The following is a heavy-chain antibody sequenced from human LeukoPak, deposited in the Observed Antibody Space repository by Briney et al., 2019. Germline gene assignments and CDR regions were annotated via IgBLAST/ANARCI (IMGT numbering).Heavy chain of an antibody. Sequence: SETLSLTCAVYGGSFSGYYWSWIRQPPGKGLEWIGEINHSGSTNYNPSLKSRVTISVDTSKNQFSLKLSSVTAADTAVYYCARSPLITMVRGVIIRTVWFDPWGQGTLVTVSS. CDR3: ARSPLITMVRGVIIRTVWFDP. J-gene: IGHJ5*02. V-gene: IGHV4-34*01. D-gene: IGHD3-10*01. CDR2: INHSGST. CDR1: GGSFSGYY.